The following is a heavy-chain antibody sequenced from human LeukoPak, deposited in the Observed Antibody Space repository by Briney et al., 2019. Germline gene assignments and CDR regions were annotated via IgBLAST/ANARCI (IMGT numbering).Heavy chain of an antibody. CDR1: GGSISSGGYY. D-gene: IGHD6-13*01. J-gene: IGHJ4*02. CDR3: ARGEQQLTFDY. Sequence: PSQTLSLTCTVSGGSISSGGYYWSWIRQHPGKGLEWIGCIYYSGSTYYNPSLKSRVTISVDTSKNQFSLKLSSVTAADTAVYYCARGEQQLTFDYWGQGTLVTVSS. V-gene: IGHV4-30-4*08. CDR2: IYYSGST.